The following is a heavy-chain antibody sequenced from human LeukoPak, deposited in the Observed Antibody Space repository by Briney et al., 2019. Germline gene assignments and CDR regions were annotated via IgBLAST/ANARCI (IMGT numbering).Heavy chain of an antibody. V-gene: IGHV1-18*01. CDR2: ISAYNNNT. Sequence: EASVKVSFKASGFTFSNYGINWVRQAPGQGLEWMGWISAYNNNTNYAQKLQGRVTMTTDTSTSTAYMELTSLRSDDTAVYYCARGFPSGKQWLTDWGQGTLVTVSS. CDR3: ARGFPSGKQWLTD. CDR1: GFTFSNYG. D-gene: IGHD6-19*01. J-gene: IGHJ4*02.